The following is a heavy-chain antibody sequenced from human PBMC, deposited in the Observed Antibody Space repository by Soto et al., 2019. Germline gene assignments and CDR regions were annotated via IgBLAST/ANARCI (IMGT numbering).Heavy chain of an antibody. CDR1: GFTFSSYG. V-gene: IGHV3-33*01. CDR2: IWYDGSNK. D-gene: IGHD3-22*01. Sequence: GGSLRLSCAASGFTFSSYGMHWVRQAPGKGLEWVAVIWYDGSNKYYADSVKGRFTISRDNSKNTLYLQMNSLRAEDTAVYYCARDNLYDISTGGFDYWGQGTLVTVSS. J-gene: IGHJ4*02. CDR3: ARDNLYDISTGGFDY.